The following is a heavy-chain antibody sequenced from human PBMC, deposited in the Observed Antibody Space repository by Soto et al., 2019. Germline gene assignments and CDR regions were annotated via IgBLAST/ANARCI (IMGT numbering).Heavy chain of an antibody. J-gene: IGHJ4*02. CDR1: GGSISNYY. V-gene: IGHV4-59*06. Sequence: SETLSLTCTVSGGSISNYYWSWIRQHPGKGLEWIGYIYYSGSTYYNPSLKSRVTISVDTSKNQFSLKLSSVTAADTAVYYCARGSVVAATLFDYWGQGTLVTVSS. CDR3: ARGSVVAATLFDY. D-gene: IGHD2-15*01. CDR2: IYYSGST.